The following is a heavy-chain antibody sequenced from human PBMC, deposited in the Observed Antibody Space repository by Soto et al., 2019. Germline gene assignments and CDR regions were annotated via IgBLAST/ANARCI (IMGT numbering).Heavy chain of an antibody. V-gene: IGHV4-59*01. J-gene: IGHJ3*02. CDR2: IYYSGST. CDR3: AREVAVPDAFDI. Sequence: SETLSLTCSVAGGSSSSYYWSWIRQPPGKGLEWIGYIYYSGSTNYNPSLKSRVTISVDTSKNQFSLKLSSVTAADTAVYYCAREVAVPDAFDIWGQGTMVTVSS. CDR1: GGSSSSYY.